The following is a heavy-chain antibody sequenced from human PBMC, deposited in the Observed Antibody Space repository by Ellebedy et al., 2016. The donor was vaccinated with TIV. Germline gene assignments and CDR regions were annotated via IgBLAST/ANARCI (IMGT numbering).Heavy chain of an antibody. D-gene: IGHD1-1*01. CDR3: ARQGERPFDF. CDR1: GYSFTTYW. J-gene: IGHJ4*02. CDR2: IYPGDSET. Sequence: GESLKISCKASGYSFTTYWIGWVRQMPGIGLQWMGIIYPGDSETITRYSPSFQGHVTISVDNSINTAYLQWSSLKAPDTAMYYCARQGERPFDFWGQGTLVTVSS. V-gene: IGHV5-51*01.